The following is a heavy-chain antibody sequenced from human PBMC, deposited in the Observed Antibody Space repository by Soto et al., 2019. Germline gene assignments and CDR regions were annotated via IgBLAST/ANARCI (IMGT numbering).Heavy chain of an antibody. D-gene: IGHD6-6*01. CDR2: ISGYNGNT. CDR3: ARDGIAARPTPDY. J-gene: IGHJ4*02. V-gene: IGHV1-18*01. CDR1: GYTFTSYG. Sequence: QVQLVQFGAEVKKPGASVTVSCKASGYTFTSYGINWVRQAPGQGLEWMGWISGYNGNTKYAQKFQGRVTMTTDTSTRTAYLELRSLRSDDTAMFYCARDGIAARPTPDYWGQGTLVTVSS.